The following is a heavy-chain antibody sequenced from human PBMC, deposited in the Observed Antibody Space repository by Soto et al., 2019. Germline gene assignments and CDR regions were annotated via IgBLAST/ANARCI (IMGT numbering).Heavy chain of an antibody. D-gene: IGHD5-12*01. Sequence: QVQLVQSGAEVKKPGASVKISCKASGYTFTHYYIHWVRQAPGQGLVWMGIINPNGGGTTFAQKFRSGFTLTRDTSTSKVYMVLGSLRSEDSAVYYCATSVNSAMAFDYWGQGTVVTVSS. CDR3: ATSVNSAMAFDY. V-gene: IGHV1-46*01. CDR2: INPNGGGT. J-gene: IGHJ4*02. CDR1: GYTFTHYY.